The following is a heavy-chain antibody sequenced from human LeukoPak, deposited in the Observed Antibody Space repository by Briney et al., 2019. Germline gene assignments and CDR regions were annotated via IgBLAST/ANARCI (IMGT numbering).Heavy chain of an antibody. J-gene: IGHJ4*02. D-gene: IGHD6-13*01. V-gene: IGHV3-23*01. CDR1: GFTFSSYA. CDR3: AKDTSTRWYSSTPLPGDY. CDR2: ITGSGGNT. Sequence: GGSLRLSCAASGFTFSSYAMSWVRQAPGKGLEWVSGITGSGGNTYYADSVKGRFTISRDNSKNTLYLQMSSLRAEDTAIYYCAKDTSTRWYSSTPLPGDYWGQGTLVTVTS.